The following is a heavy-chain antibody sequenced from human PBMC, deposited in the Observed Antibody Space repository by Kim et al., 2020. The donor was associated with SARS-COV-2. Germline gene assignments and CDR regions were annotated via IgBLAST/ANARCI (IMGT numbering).Heavy chain of an antibody. V-gene: IGHV4-34*01. D-gene: IGHD2-2*03. J-gene: IGHJ3*02. CDR2: INHSGST. CDR3: ARGVGYCSSTSCAQYAFG. CDR1: GGSFSGYY. Sequence: SETLSLTCAVYGGSFSGYYWSWIRQPPGKGLEWIGEINHSGSTNYNPSLKSRVTISVDTSKNQFSLTLSPVTAADTAVYYCARGVGYCSSTSCAQYAFG.